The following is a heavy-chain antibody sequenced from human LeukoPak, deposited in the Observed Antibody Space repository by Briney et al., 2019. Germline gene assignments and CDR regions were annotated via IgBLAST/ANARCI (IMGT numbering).Heavy chain of an antibody. CDR3: ARVGRDTAMVVIDY. CDR1: GYSISSGYY. J-gene: IGHJ4*02. D-gene: IGHD5-18*01. V-gene: IGHV4-38-2*02. Sequence: PSETLSLTCTVSGYSISSGYYWGWIRQPPGKGLEWIGEIYHSGSTNYNPSLKSRVTISVDKSKNQFSLKLSSVTAADTAVYYCARVGRDTAMVVIDYWGQGTLVTVSS. CDR2: IYHSGST.